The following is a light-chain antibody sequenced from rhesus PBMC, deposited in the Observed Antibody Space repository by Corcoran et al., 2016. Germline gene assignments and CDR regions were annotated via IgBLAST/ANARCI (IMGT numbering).Light chain of an antibody. Sequence: DIQMTQSPSSLSASVGDRVTVTCRASQGINKDLSWYQQKPGKAPTLLLFAASSLQPGVSSRVSGIGSGTDFTLTIRSLQPEDVATYYCLQDYTTPYSFGQGTKVEIK. V-gene: IGKV1-94*01. J-gene: IGKJ2*01. CDR3: LQDYTTPYS. CDR1: QGINKD. CDR2: AAS.